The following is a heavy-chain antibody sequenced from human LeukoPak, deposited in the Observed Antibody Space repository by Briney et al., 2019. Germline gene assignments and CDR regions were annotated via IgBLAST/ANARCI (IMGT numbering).Heavy chain of an antibody. Sequence: GGPLRLPCTSSGLAFKPSWKNGFRQSPGKGLKWVANMDPSGSQKRNVDSVKGRFTISKDNPWPSLYLDMNSLRTEYSGIYYCASWASGNYWGQGTLVTVSS. D-gene: IGHD3-10*01. CDR3: ASWASGNY. V-gene: IGHV3-7*01. CDR2: MDPSGSQK. J-gene: IGHJ4*02. CDR1: GLAFKPSW.